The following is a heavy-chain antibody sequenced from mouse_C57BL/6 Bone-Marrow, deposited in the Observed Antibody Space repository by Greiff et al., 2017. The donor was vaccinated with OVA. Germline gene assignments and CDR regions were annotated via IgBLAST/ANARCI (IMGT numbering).Heavy chain of an antibody. Sequence: QVQLQQPGAELVKPGASVKLSCKASGYTFTSYWMQWVKQRPGQGLEWIGEIDPSDSYTNYNHKFKGKATLTVDTSSSTAYMQLSSLTSEDSAVYYCARDDDWYFDVWGTGTTVTVSS. CDR3: ARDDDWYFDV. J-gene: IGHJ1*03. CDR2: IDPSDSYT. D-gene: IGHD2-12*01. V-gene: IGHV1-50*01. CDR1: GYTFTSYW.